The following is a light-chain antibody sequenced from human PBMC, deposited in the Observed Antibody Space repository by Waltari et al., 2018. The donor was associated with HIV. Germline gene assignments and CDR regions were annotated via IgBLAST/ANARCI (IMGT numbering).Light chain of an antibody. J-gene: IGKJ2*01. V-gene: IGKV1-5*03. CDR1: QSISSW. CDR3: QHYSSSPYT. CDR2: KAS. Sequence: DILMTQSPSILSASVGDRVIITCRASQSISSWLAWYQHKPGTAPKLLIYKASVLEGRVPSRFSGSGSGTEFTLNITNLQPDDFATYYCQHYSSSPYTFGQGTNLEIK.